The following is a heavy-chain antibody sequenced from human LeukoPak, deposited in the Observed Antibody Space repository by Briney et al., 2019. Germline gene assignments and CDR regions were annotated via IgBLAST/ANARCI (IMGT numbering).Heavy chain of an antibody. CDR1: GFTFSGCA. CDR3: TRDSGTYNWLDP. CDR2: IDKKDNFHAT. D-gene: IGHD1-26*01. V-gene: IGHV3-73*01. Sequence: GGSLRLSCAASGFTFSGCAIHWVRKSSGKGLEWVGHIDKKDNFHATAYAASVQGRFSISRDDSKNTAFLHMNSLKTEDMALYYCTRDSGTYNWLDPWGQGTLVTVSS. J-gene: IGHJ5*02.